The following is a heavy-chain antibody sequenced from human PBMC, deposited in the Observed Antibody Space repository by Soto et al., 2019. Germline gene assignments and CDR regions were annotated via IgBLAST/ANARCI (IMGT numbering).Heavy chain of an antibody. CDR3: AKDGGIVVVVAATYYFDY. CDR2: ISGSGGST. Sequence: GGSLRLSCAASGFTFSSYAMSWVRQAPGKGLEWVSAISGSGGSTYYADSVKGRFTISRDNSKNTLYLQMNSLRAEDTAVYYCAKDGGIVVVVAATYYFDYWGQGTLVTVSS. D-gene: IGHD2-15*01. V-gene: IGHV3-23*01. CDR1: GFTFSSYA. J-gene: IGHJ4*02.